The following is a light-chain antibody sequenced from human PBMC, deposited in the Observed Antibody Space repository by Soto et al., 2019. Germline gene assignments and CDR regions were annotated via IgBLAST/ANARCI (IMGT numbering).Light chain of an antibody. Sequence: DIQMTQSPSSLSASVGDRVTITCRASQSITNSLNWYQHKPGKAPTLLVYAASSLQSGVPSRFSGSGPGTDFTLTISSLQPEDFATYFCQQGHSMPFTFGPGTKVDIK. CDR2: AAS. CDR1: QSITNS. V-gene: IGKV1-39*01. J-gene: IGKJ3*01. CDR3: QQGHSMPFT.